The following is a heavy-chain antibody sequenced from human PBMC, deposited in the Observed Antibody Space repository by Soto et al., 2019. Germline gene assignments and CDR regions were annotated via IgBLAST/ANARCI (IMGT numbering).Heavy chain of an antibody. CDR3: AHRGDINGNWDQGYLDN. CDR1: IRPVG. Sequence: IRPVGVAWIRQPPGKALEWLAVIYWDDDKRYSPSLRSRLTIAKDTSNNQVVLTMAYMDPVDTATYFCAHRGDINGNWDQGYLDNWGQGILVTVSS. CDR2: IYWDDDK. D-gene: IGHD1-20*01. V-gene: IGHV2-5*02. J-gene: IGHJ4*02.